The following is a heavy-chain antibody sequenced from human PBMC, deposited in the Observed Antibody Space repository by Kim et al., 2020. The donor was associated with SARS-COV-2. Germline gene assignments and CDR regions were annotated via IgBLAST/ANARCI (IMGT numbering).Heavy chain of an antibody. V-gene: IGHV3-30*18. CDR3: AKDPSGGYLHPHSFDY. CDR2: ISYDGINK. J-gene: IGHJ4*02. D-gene: IGHD3-22*01. Sequence: GGSLRLSCAASGFTFNSYGMHWVRQAPGKGLEWVAAISYDGINKYYADSVKGRFTISRDNSKNTLFLQMNSLRAEDTAVYYCAKDPSGGYLHPHSFDYWGQGTLVTVSS. CDR1: GFTFNSYG.